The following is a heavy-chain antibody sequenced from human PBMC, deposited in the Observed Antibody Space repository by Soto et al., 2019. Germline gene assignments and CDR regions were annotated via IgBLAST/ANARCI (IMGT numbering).Heavy chain of an antibody. CDR1: GFSLSTSGVG. J-gene: IGHJ5*02. D-gene: IGHD3-16*01. CDR3: AHSLYDYVWGTNWFAP. V-gene: IGHV2-5*02. Sequence: QITLKESGPTLVKPTQTLTLTCTFSGFSLSTSGVGVGWIRQPPGKALEWLALIYWDDDKRYSPSLKSRLTITKDTSKNPVVLTMTNMDPVDTATYYCAHSLYDYVWGTNWFAPWGQGTLVTVYS. CDR2: IYWDDDK.